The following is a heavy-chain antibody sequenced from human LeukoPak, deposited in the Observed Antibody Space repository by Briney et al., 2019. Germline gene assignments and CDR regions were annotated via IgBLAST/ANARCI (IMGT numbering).Heavy chain of an antibody. CDR3: ARDPSRGYFDY. Sequence: PSETLSLTCTVSGGSISSGGYYWSWIRQHPGKGLEWIGYIYYSGSTYYNPSLKSRVTISVDTSKNQFSLKLSSVTAADTAVYYCARDPSRGYFDYWGQGTLVTVSS. J-gene: IGHJ4*02. D-gene: IGHD2-2*01. CDR2: IYYSGST. V-gene: IGHV4-31*03. CDR1: GGSISSGGYY.